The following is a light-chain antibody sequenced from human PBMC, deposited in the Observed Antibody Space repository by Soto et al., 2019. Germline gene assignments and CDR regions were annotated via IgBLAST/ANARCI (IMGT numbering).Light chain of an antibody. CDR2: DVN. CDR1: SSHVGGYNY. CDR3: CSYAGGYTLYV. V-gene: IGLV2-11*03. Sequence: SPAQPPLTLCTGTSSHVGGYNYVSWYQQHPGKAPKLIIYDVNERPSGVPDRFSGSKSGNTASLTISGLLAEDEADYYCCSYAGGYTLYVFGAGTKVTVL. J-gene: IGLJ1*01.